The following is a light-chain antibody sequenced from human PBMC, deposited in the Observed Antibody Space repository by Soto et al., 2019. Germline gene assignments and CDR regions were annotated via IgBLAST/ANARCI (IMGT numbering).Light chain of an antibody. V-gene: IGKV3-15*01. CDR3: QQYNNWPRT. J-gene: IGKJ1*01. CDR2: GAS. Sequence: EIVMTQSPATLSVSPGERVTLACSASPSVSSNLAWYQQTPGQAPRLLIYGASTRATGIPARFSASGSGTEFTLTISSLQSEDFAVYYCQQYNNWPRTFGQGTKVDSK. CDR1: PSVSSN.